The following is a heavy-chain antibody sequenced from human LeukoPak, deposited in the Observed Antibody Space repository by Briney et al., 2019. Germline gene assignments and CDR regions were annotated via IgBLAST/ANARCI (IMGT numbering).Heavy chain of an antibody. V-gene: IGHV3-53*01. CDR1: GFIVSSNY. CDR2: IYSGGST. Sequence: GGSLRLSCAASGFIVSSNYISWVRQAPGKGLEWVSIIYSGGSTYYADSVKGRFTISRDNSKNTLYLQMNSLRAEDTAVYYCAGNYGPYYFDYWGQGTLVTVSS. CDR3: AGNYGPYYFDY. J-gene: IGHJ4*02. D-gene: IGHD3-10*01.